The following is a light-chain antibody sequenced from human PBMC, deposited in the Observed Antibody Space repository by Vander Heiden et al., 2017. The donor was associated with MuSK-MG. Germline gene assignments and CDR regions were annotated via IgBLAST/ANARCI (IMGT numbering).Light chain of an antibody. CDR3: QPDNHWQSI. V-gene: IGKV3-15*01. J-gene: IGKJ5*01. CDR2: GAS. Sequence: EIVLTQSHAPLSVSPGERVTLSCRANQTISDNVAWYQQKPGQAPRLLIEGASTSATGIPARFSGSGSGTDFTLTFSRLQSEDFAVYFCQPDNHWQSIFGQGTRLE. CDR1: QTISDN.